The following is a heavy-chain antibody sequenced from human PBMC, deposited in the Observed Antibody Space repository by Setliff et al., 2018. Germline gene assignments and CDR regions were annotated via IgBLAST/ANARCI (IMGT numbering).Heavy chain of an antibody. Sequence: SETLSLTCTVSGGSISSGDYYWSWIRQPPGKGLEWIGYIYSSGSTYYNPSLKSRVSISVDTSKNQFSLKVSSVTAADTAVYYCARSFSRREKFLLDYWGQGALVTVSS. CDR1: GGSISSGDYY. CDR2: IYSSGST. V-gene: IGHV4-30-4*08. J-gene: IGHJ4*02. CDR3: ARSFSRREKFLLDY.